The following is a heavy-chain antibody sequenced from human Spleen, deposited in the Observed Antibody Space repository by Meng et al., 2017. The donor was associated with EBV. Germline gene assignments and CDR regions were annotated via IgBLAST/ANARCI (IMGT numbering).Heavy chain of an antibody. V-gene: IGHV4-34*01. Sequence: VQLQPWGAGVLKPSETRSLTCAVNCGSFSGFSCSWIRQSPGKGLEWIGEINHRGYTNYNPSLKRRVTISVDTSKNQISLNLRSVNAADTAVYYCARVATDYYYAMDVWGQGTTVTVSS. CDR1: CGSFSGFS. CDR3: ARVATDYYYAMDV. J-gene: IGHJ6*02. CDR2: INHRGYT.